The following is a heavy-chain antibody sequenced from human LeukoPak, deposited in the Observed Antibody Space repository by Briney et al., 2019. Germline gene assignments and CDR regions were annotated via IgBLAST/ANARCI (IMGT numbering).Heavy chain of an antibody. CDR3: AKSEYQLLSPFDY. D-gene: IGHD2-2*01. J-gene: IGHJ4*02. Sequence: GGSLRLSGAASGFTFSSYAMSWVRQAPGKGLEWVSAISGSGGSTYYADSVKGRFTISRDNSKNTLYLQMNSLRAEDTAVYYCAKSEYQLLSPFDYWGQGTLVTVSS. CDR1: GFTFSSYA. V-gene: IGHV3-23*01. CDR2: ISGSGGST.